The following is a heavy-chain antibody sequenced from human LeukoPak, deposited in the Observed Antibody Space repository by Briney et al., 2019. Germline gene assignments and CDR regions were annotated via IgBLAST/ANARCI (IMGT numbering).Heavy chain of an antibody. CDR1: GFTFSNYG. V-gene: IGHV3-33*08. Sequence: QAGGSLRLSCAASGFTFSNYGMHWVRQVPGKGLEWVAAIWFDGIRKYYADSVKGRLTISRDNSKNTLYLQMNSLRAEDTAVYYCARDLEDSSPFGAFDMWGQGTMVTVSS. CDR2: IWFDGIRK. D-gene: IGHD3-22*01. J-gene: IGHJ3*02. CDR3: ARDLEDSSPFGAFDM.